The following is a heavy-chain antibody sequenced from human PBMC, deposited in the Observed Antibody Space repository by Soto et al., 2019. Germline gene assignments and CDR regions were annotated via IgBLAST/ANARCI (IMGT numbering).Heavy chain of an antibody. J-gene: IGHJ4*02. CDR3: SRGLSSSGSYSTFDY. V-gene: IGHV1-69*13. CDR1: GGTFSSYA. CDR2: IIPIFGTA. D-gene: IGHD1-26*01. Sequence: GASVKVSCKASGGTFSSYAISWVRQAPGQGLEWMGGIIPIFGTANYVQKFQGRVTITADESTSTAYMELSSLRSEDTAVYYCSRGLSSSGSYSTFDYWGQGTLVTVSS.